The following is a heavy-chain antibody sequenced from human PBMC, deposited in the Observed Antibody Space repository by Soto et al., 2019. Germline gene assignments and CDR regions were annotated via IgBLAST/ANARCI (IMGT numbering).Heavy chain of an antibody. V-gene: IGHV3-21*01. CDR1: GCTFSSYS. D-gene: IGHD5-12*01. CDR2: IGRVSSHI. Sequence: EVQLVESGGGLVRPGGSLRLSCAASGCTFSSYSINWVRQAPWKGLEWVSSIGRVSSHIYYADSVKGRFTVSRDNAKNSLYLQMNNLRVEDTAVYFCARDVYTGYDSYYYYYMDVWGKGTTVTVSS. J-gene: IGHJ6*03. CDR3: ARDVYTGYDSYYYYYMDV.